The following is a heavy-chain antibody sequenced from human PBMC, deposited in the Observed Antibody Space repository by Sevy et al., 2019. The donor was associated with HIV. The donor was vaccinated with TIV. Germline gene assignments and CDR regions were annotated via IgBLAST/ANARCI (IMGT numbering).Heavy chain of an antibody. V-gene: IGHV3-7*01. D-gene: IGHD4-17*01. CDR2: IKQDGSEK. J-gene: IGHJ3*02. CDR3: ARDGYGDSSPDAFDI. Sequence: GGSLRLSCAASGFTLSSYWMSWVRQAPGKGLEWVANIKQDGSEKYYVNSVKGRFTISRDNAKNSLYLQMNSLRAEDTAVYYCARDGYGDSSPDAFDIWGQGTMVTVSS. CDR1: GFTLSSYW.